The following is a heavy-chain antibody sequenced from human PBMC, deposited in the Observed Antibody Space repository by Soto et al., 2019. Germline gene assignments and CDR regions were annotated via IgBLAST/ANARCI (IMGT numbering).Heavy chain of an antibody. CDR2: ISSSSSTI. CDR3: ARGSIAYCGGDCYSLDY. Sequence: EVQLVESGGGLVQPGGSLRLSCAASGFTFSSYSMIWVRQAPGKGLEWVSYISSSSSTIYYAESVKGRFTISRDNAKKSLYLQMSGLRDEDTAVYYCARGSIAYCGGDCYSLDYWGQGTLVTVSS. V-gene: IGHV3-48*02. J-gene: IGHJ4*02. CDR1: GFTFSSYS. D-gene: IGHD2-21*02.